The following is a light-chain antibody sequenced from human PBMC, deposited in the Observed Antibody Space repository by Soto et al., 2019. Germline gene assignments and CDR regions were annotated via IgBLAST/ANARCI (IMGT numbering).Light chain of an antibody. CDR3: QHFNSYPWT. CDR1: QSISSW. CDR2: KAS. J-gene: IGKJ1*01. Sequence: DIQMTQSPSTLSASVGDRVTITCRASQSISSWLAWYQQKPGKAPKLLINKASSLESGVPSRFSGSGSGTEFTLTISSLQPDDFATHYCQHFNSYPWTFGQGTKVDIK. V-gene: IGKV1-5*03.